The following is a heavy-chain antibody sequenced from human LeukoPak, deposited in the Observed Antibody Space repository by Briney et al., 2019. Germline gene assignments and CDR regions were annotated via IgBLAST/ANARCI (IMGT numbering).Heavy chain of an antibody. CDR3: AKYYYDSSGYSGYYYMDV. J-gene: IGHJ6*03. Sequence: GGSLRLSCAASGFTFSSYAMSWVRQAPGKGLEWVSAISGSGGSTYYADSVKGRFTISRDNSKNTLYLQMNSLRAEDTAVYYCAKYYYDSSGYSGYYYMDVWGKGTTATVSS. V-gene: IGHV3-23*01. D-gene: IGHD3-22*01. CDR1: GFTFSSYA. CDR2: ISGSGGST.